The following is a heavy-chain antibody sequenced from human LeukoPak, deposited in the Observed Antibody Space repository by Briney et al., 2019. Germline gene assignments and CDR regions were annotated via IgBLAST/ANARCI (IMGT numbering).Heavy chain of an antibody. V-gene: IGHV4-4*02. CDR1: GASIISSNW. CDR2: IYQTEST. CDR3: ARSSRVNFGSSGYSSRYFAL. J-gene: IGHJ2*01. D-gene: IGHD3-22*01. Sequence: PSGTLSLTCAVSGASIISSNWWSWVRQPPGKGLEWIGKIYQTESTEYNPSLQSRVTISIDTSKNQFSLNLNSVTAADSAVYYCARSSRVNFGSSGYSSRYFALWGRGALVTVSS.